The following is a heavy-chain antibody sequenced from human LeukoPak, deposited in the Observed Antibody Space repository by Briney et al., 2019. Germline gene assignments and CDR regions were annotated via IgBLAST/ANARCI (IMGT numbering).Heavy chain of an antibody. J-gene: IGHJ4*02. V-gene: IGHV4-34*01. CDR1: GGSFSGYY. D-gene: IGHD3-22*01. Sequence: PSETLSLTCAVYGGSFSGYYWSWIRQPPGKGLEWIGEINHSGSTNYNPSLKSRVTISVDTSKSQFSLKLSSVTAADTAVYYCARRGDSSGYYYIDYWGQGTLVTVSS. CDR2: INHSGST. CDR3: ARRGDSSGYYYIDY.